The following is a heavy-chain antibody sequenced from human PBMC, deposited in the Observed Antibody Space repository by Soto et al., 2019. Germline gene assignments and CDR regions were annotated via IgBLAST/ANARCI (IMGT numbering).Heavy chain of an antibody. J-gene: IGHJ4*02. Sequence: GGSLRLSCAASGFTFSNAWMSWVRQAPGKGLEWVGRIKSKTDGGTTDYAAPVKGRFTIARDDSKNTLYLQMNSLKTEDTAVYYCTTDFQAYCSGGSCYGFDYWGQGTLVTVSS. CDR2: IKSKTDGGTT. V-gene: IGHV3-15*01. D-gene: IGHD2-15*01. CDR1: GFTFSNAW. CDR3: TTDFQAYCSGGSCYGFDY.